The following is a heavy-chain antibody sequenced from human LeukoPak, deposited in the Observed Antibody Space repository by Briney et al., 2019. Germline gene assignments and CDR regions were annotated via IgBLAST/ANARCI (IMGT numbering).Heavy chain of an antibody. D-gene: IGHD2-15*01. V-gene: IGHV3-7*01. J-gene: IGHJ3*02. CDR2: IKQDGSEK. CDR1: EFTFPMYW. CDR3: ARHRSGGSQDDAFDI. Sequence: GGSLRLSCVASEFTFPMYWMSWVRQAPGKGLEWVADIKQDGSEKYYVDSVKGRFTISRQNAKNSLFLQMNSLRAEDTAVYYCARHRSGGSQDDAFDIWGQGTMVTVSS.